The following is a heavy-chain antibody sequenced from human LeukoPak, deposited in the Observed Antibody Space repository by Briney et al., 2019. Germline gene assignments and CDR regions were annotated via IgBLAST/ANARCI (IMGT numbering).Heavy chain of an antibody. D-gene: IGHD5-12*01. CDR1: GGSFSGYY. CDR2: INHSGST. Sequence: PSETLSLTCAVYGGSFSGYYWSWIRQPPGKGLEWIGEINHSGSTNYNPSLKSRVTISVDTSKNQFSLKLSSVTAADTAVYYCARHQPPPPSVPSGYDAAFDYWGQGTLVTVSS. V-gene: IGHV4-34*01. CDR3: ARHQPPPPSVPSGYDAAFDY. J-gene: IGHJ4*02.